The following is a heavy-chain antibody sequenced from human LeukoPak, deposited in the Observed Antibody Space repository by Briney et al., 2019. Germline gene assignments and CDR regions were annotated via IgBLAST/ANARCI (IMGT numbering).Heavy chain of an antibody. J-gene: IGHJ4*02. CDR2: IYYRGST. CDR1: GGSISSYY. Sequence: SETLSLTCTVSGGSISSYYWSWIRQPPGKGLEWIGYIYYRGSTNYNPSLKSRVTISVDTSKNQFSLKLSSVTAADTAVYYCARYYDFWSGYLDYWGQGTLVTVSS. D-gene: IGHD3-3*01. CDR3: ARYYDFWSGYLDY. V-gene: IGHV4-59*01.